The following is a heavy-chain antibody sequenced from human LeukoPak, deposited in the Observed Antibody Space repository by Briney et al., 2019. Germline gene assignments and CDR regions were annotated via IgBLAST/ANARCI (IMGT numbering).Heavy chain of an antibody. CDR3: AIDYGGNSGAFGI. Sequence: SQTLSLTCTVSGGSISSGDYYWSWIRQPPGKGLEWIGYIYYSGSTYYNPSLKSRVTISVDTSKNQFSLKLSSVTAADTAVYYCAIDYGGNSGAFGIWGQGTMVTVSS. D-gene: IGHD4-23*01. J-gene: IGHJ3*02. CDR1: GGSISSGDYY. CDR2: IYYSGST. V-gene: IGHV4-30-4*08.